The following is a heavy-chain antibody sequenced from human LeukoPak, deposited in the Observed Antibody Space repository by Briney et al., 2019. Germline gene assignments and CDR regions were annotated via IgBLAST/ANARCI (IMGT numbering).Heavy chain of an antibody. CDR3: AREGREYYYGSGSHHYYYYYGMDV. J-gene: IGHJ6*02. V-gene: IGHV4-61*01. CDR2: IYYSGST. CDR1: GGSLSSGSYY. D-gene: IGHD3-10*01. Sequence: SETLSLTCTVSGGSLSSGSYYWSWIRQPPGKGLEGIVYIYYSGSTNYNPSLKSRVTISVDTSKNQFSLKMSSVTAADTAVYYCAREGREYYYGSGSHHYYYYYGMDVWGQGTTVTVSS.